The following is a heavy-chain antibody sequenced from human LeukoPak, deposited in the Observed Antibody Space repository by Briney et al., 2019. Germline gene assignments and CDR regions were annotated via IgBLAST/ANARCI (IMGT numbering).Heavy chain of an antibody. J-gene: IGHJ6*02. D-gene: IGHD3-22*01. CDR2: ISGSGGST. V-gene: IGHV3-23*01. CDR3: ARAPPYYYDSRGYHYERGNYHYGMDV. Sequence: PGGSLRLSCAASGFTFSSYAMSWVRQAPGKGLEWVSAISGSGGSTYYADSVKGRFTISRDNSKNTLYLQMNSLRAEDTARYYCARAPPYYYDSRGYHYERGNYHYGMDVWGQGTTVIVS. CDR1: GFTFSSYA.